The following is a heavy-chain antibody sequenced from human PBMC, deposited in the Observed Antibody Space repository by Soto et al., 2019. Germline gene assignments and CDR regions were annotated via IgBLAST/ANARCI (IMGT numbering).Heavy chain of an antibody. CDR1: GFTFDDYG. V-gene: IGHV3-20*01. J-gene: IGHJ3*02. D-gene: IGHD6-19*01. Sequence: EVQLVESGGGVVRPGGSLRLSCAASGFTFDDYGMSWVRQAPGKGLEWVSGINWNGGSTGYADSVKGRFTISRDNAKNTLYLQMNSLRAEDTALYHCARSYSSGWSDAFDIWGQGTMVTVSS. CDR2: INWNGGST. CDR3: ARSYSSGWSDAFDI.